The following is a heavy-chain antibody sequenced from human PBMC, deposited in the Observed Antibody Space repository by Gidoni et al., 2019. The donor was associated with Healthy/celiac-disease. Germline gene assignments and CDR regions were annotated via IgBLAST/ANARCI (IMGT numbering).Heavy chain of an antibody. CDR2: ISGSGGST. CDR3: AKSPLRTPLYYGMDV. CDR1: GFSFISYA. V-gene: IGHV3-23*01. J-gene: IGHJ6*02. Sequence: VQLLESGGGLVQPGASLGLSCAASGFSFISYAMSWVRQAPGKGLEWVSAISGSGGSTYYADSVKGRFTISRDNSKNTLYLQMNSLRAEDTAGDYCAKSPLRTPLYYGMDVWGQVTTVTVSS.